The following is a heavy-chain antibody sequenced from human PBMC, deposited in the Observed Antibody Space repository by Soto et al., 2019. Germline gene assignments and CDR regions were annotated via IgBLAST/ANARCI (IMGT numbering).Heavy chain of an antibody. CDR2: IWYDGSNK. CDR3: ARMPGGTAPSPDY. CDR1: GFTFSSYG. J-gene: IGHJ4*02. V-gene: IGHV3-33*01. Sequence: GGSLRLSCAASGFTFSSYGMHWVRQAPGKGLEWVAVIWYDGSNKCYADSVKGRFTISSDRSKNTLYLQMDSLRADDTAVYYCARMPGGTAPSPDYWGQGTMVTVYS. D-gene: IGHD3-16*01.